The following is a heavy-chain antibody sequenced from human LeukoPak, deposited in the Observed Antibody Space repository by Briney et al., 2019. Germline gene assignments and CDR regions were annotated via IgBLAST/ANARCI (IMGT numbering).Heavy chain of an antibody. J-gene: IGHJ3*02. V-gene: IGHV1-18*01. Sequence: ASVKVSCKASGSNFRSYGICWVRQAPRQGLEWMGWITACNGNTNYAQKVQGRVTMTTDTSTSTAYMELRSLRSDDTAVYFCARDLARGYSYGYNAFDIWGQGTMVTVSS. D-gene: IGHD5-18*01. CDR3: ARDLARGYSYGYNAFDI. CDR1: GSNFRSYG. CDR2: ITACNGNT.